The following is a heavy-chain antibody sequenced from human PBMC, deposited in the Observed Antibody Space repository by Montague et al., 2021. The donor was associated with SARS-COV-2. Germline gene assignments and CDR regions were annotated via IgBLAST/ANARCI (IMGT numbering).Heavy chain of an antibody. Sequence: SLRLSCAASGFSFDTYGMSWVRQAPGQGLEWVSSIRGDGDKTYYSGFVKGRFTISRDTSSNTLNLQMNSLRAEDTAIYFCAKQRGPATTTFDYWGQGTLVTVSS. CDR1: GFSFDTYG. CDR2: IRGDGDKT. D-gene: IGHD1/OR15-1a*01. J-gene: IGHJ4*02. V-gene: IGHV3-23*01. CDR3: AKQRGPATTTFDY.